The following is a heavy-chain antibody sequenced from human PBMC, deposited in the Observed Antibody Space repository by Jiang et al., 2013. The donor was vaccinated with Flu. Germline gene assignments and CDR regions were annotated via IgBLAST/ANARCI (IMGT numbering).Heavy chain of an antibody. Sequence: QLVESGGGLVQPGGSLRLSCAASGFTFSSYAMSWVRQAPGKGLEWVTVISYDGSNKYYADSVKGRFTISRDNSKNTLYLQMNSLRAEDTAVYYCANSPNYGDYPNGDYWGQGTLVTVPS. CDR2: ISYDGSNK. J-gene: IGHJ4*02. CDR1: GFTFSSYA. V-gene: IGHV3-30*18. CDR3: ANSPNYGDYPNGDY. D-gene: IGHD4-17*01.